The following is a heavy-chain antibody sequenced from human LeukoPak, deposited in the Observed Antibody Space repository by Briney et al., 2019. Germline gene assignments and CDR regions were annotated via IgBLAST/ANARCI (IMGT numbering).Heavy chain of an antibody. Sequence: PGGSLRLSCAASGFTFSSYGMHWVRQTPGKGLEWVAVIWYDGSIKYYADSVKGRFTISRDNSKNTLYLQMNSLRAEDTAVYYCAKDFFRDGYNLGDHWGQGTLVTVSS. D-gene: IGHD5-24*01. J-gene: IGHJ4*02. CDR2: IWYDGSIK. V-gene: IGHV3-33*06. CDR3: AKDFFRDGYNLGDH. CDR1: GFTFSSYG.